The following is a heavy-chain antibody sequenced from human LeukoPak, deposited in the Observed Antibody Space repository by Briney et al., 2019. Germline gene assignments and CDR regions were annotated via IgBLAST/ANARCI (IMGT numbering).Heavy chain of an antibody. CDR3: ATTRIAARPSWFDP. CDR2: IIPIFGTA. V-gene: IGHV1-69*13. CDR1: GGTFSSYA. D-gene: IGHD6-6*01. Sequence: SVKVSCKASGGTFSSYAISWVRQAPGQGLEWMGGIIPIFGTANYAQKFQGRVTITADESTSTAYMELSSLRSEDTAVCYCATTRIAARPSWFDPWGQGTLVTVSS. J-gene: IGHJ5*02.